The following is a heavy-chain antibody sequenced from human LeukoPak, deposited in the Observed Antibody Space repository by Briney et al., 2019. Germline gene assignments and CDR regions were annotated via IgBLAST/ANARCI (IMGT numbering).Heavy chain of an antibody. CDR2: VYYSGST. CDR3: AMQVGIYGDYNNWFDP. D-gene: IGHD4-17*01. V-gene: IGHV4-59*08. Sequence: SETLSLTCTVSGAPLNNYYWNWVRLPPGKELEWNGNVYYSGSTRYNPSLKSRATMSLDSSKNQFSMRLTSVTAADMAVYYCAMQVGIYGDYNNWFDPWGQGARVTVSS. CDR1: GAPLNNYY. J-gene: IGHJ5*02.